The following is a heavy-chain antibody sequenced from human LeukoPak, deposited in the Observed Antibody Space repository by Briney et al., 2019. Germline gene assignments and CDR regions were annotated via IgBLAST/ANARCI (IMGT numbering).Heavy chain of an antibody. CDR1: GGSISSSSYY. J-gene: IGHJ4*02. Sequence: SETLSLTCTVSGGSISSSSYYWGWIRQPPGKGLEWIGSIYYSGSTYYNPSLKSRVTISVDTSKNQFSLKLSSVTAADTAMYYCARHRLEGTMIVVVINYFDYWGQGTLVTVSS. D-gene: IGHD3-22*01. V-gene: IGHV4-39*01. CDR3: ARHRLEGTMIVVVINYFDY. CDR2: IYYSGST.